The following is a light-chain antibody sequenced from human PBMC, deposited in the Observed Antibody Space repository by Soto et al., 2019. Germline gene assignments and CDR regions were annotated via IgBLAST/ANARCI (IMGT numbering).Light chain of an antibody. CDR1: QSISSW. V-gene: IGKV1-5*01. J-gene: IGKJ1*01. CDR3: QQYNSYWT. Sequence: IPVTPSPSTLSASVGYRFTISFRASQSISSWLAWYQQKPGKAPKLLIYDASSLESGVPSRFSGSGSGTEFTLTISSLQPDDFATYYCQQYNSYWTFGQGTKVDIK. CDR2: DAS.